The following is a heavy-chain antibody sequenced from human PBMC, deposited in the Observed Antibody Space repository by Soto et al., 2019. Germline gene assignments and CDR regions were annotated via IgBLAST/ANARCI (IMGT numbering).Heavy chain of an antibody. J-gene: IGHJ6*02. CDR3: ARDSIGTIFGVVPYGMDV. CDR1: GYTFTSYG. Sequence: GASVKVSCKASGYTFTSYGISWVRQAPGQGLEWMGWISAYNGNTNYAQKLQGRVTMTTDTSTSTAYMELRSLRSDDTAVYYCARDSIGTIFGVVPYGMDVWGQGTTVTVSS. V-gene: IGHV1-18*01. D-gene: IGHD3-3*01. CDR2: ISAYNGNT.